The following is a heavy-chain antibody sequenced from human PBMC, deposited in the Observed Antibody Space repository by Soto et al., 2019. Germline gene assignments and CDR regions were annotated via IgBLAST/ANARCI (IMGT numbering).Heavy chain of an antibody. CDR2: ITGRGGST. J-gene: IGHJ4*02. V-gene: IGHV3-23*01. CDR1: EFSYSSHP. Sequence: PGGSLRLSCSNSEFSYSSHPRRWGREIRRKWLKERLDITGRGGSTYNKETVKGRFTIYRDNAKNTLYLQMNSLRAEDTAVYYCARDREVVTAILNYWGQGTLVTFSS. D-gene: IGHD2-21*02. CDR3: ARDREVVTAILNY.